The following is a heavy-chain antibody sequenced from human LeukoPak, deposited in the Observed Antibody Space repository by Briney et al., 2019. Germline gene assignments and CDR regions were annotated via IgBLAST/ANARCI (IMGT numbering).Heavy chain of an antibody. CDR1: GDSISTSTYY. CDR3: ARLYGDYVLPVDY. D-gene: IGHD4-17*01. Sequence: PSETLSLTCTVSGDSISTSTYYWGWIRQPPGEGLEWIGSISYSGSAYYNPSLKSRVTISVDTSKNQFSLKLSSVTAADTAVYYCARLYGDYVLPVDYWGQGTLVTASS. CDR2: ISYSGSA. J-gene: IGHJ4*02. V-gene: IGHV4-39*01.